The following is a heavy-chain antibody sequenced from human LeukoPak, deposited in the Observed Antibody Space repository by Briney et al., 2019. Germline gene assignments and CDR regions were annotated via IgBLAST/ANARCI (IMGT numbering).Heavy chain of an antibody. CDR2: IYYSGST. D-gene: IGHD3-22*01. Sequence: SQTLSLTCTVSGGSISSGDYYWSSIRQPPGKGLEWIGYIYYSGSTYYNPSLKSRVTISVDTSKNQFSLKLSSVTAADTAVYYCARGGEYYYDSSGYYAFDYWGQGTLVTVSS. CDR3: ARGGEYYYDSSGYYAFDY. CDR1: GGSISSGDYY. J-gene: IGHJ4*02. V-gene: IGHV4-30-4*01.